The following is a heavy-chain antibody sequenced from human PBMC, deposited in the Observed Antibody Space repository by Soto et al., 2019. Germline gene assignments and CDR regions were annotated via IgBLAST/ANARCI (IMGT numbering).Heavy chain of an antibody. D-gene: IGHD3-3*01. CDR3: ARPSGGYNDFWSGYSYGMDV. Sequence: SETLSLTCTVSGGSISSSSYYWGWIRQPPGKGLEWIGSIYYSGSTYYNPSLKSRVTISVDTSKNQFSLKLSSVTAADTAVYYCARPSGGYNDFWSGYSYGMDVWGQGTTVTVSS. V-gene: IGHV4-39*01. CDR2: IYYSGST. CDR1: GGSISSSSYY. J-gene: IGHJ6*02.